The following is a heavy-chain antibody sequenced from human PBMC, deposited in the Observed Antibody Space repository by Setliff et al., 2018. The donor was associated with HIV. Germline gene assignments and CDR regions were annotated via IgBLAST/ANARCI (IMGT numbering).Heavy chain of an antibody. CDR2: INSNGGST. D-gene: IGHD6-13*01. CDR1: GFTFSSYF. J-gene: IGHJ4*02. V-gene: IGHV3-64*02. CDR3: ARVRVAAVAPYFDF. Sequence: GSLRLSCAASGFTFSSYFMHWVRQAPGEGLEYVSAINSNGGSTYYADSVKGRFTIPRDNSKSTVYLQMGSLRAEDMAVYYCARVRVAAVAPYFDFWGQGALVTVSS.